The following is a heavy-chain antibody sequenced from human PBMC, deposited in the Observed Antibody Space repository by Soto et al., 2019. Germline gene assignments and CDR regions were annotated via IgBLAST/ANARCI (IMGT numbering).Heavy chain of an antibody. Sequence: GSLRLPCVASGFTFSSYAMSWGRQAPGEGVELVSTISGSGGGSTYYADSVKGRFTISRDNSKNTLYLQMNSLRAEDTAVYYCAKVTYYYDTSVYYYFDYWGQGTQVTVSS. CDR1: GFTFSSYA. CDR3: AKVTYYYDTSVYYYFDY. D-gene: IGHD3-22*01. V-gene: IGHV3-23*01. J-gene: IGHJ4*02. CDR2: ISGSGGGST.